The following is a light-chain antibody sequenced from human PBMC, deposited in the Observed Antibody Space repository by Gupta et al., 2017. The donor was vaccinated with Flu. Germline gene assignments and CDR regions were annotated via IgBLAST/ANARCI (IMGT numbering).Light chain of an antibody. V-gene: IGKV1-39*01. Sequence: DIQMTQSPSSLSASVGDRVTITCRTSRTISTYLDGYQQKSGRAPSLLIYTVSTMHSGVPSRFCGSGSGTEFTLTIDSLAPQDVATYYCQQTHSAPQFTFGQGTKLELK. CDR1: RTISTY. CDR2: TVS. J-gene: IGKJ2*01. CDR3: QQTHSAPQFT.